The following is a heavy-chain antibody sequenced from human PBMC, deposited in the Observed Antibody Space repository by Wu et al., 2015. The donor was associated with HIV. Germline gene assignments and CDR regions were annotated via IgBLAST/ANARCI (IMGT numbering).Heavy chain of an antibody. CDR3: ARELQPWVGFDH. CDR2: IVPVLGIA. Sequence: QVQLVQSGAEVKKPGSSVKVSCKTSGDTFNFYALNWVRQAPGQGLEWMGRIVPVLGIANYAQIFKGRFTMTADRFTNTAYMELSSLRSDDTAVYYCARELQPWVGFDHWGQGTLVIVSS. CDR1: GDTFNFYA. J-gene: IGHJ4*02. V-gene: IGHV1-69*04. D-gene: IGHD3-10*01.